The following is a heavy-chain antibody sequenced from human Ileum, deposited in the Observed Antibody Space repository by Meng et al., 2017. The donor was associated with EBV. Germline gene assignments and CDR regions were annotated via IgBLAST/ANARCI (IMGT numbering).Heavy chain of an antibody. D-gene: IGHD5-12*01. J-gene: IGHJ4*02. Sequence: GELGGFGGGLVKPGGSLRLSCAASGFTFSDYYMGWIRQAPGKGLEWLSYITSSGHAVEYADSVKGRFTISRDNAKNSLYLQMNSLRAEDTAVYYCARENSGGFSGCDYWGQGTLVTVSS. CDR1: GFTFSDYY. V-gene: IGHV3-11*01. CDR2: ITSSGHAV. CDR3: ARENSGGFSGCDY.